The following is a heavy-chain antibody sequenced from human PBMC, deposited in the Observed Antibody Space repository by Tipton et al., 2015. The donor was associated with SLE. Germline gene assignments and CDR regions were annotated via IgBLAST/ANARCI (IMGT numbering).Heavy chain of an antibody. Sequence: TLSLTCTVSGGSISSGDDYWGWIRQPPGKGLEWIGSIYYSGATYYNLSLKSRVTMSVDTSKNHFSLKLSSVTAADTAVYYCARRGVGATYWYFDLWGRGTLVTVSS. J-gene: IGHJ2*01. V-gene: IGHV4-39*01. CDR1: GGSISSGDDY. D-gene: IGHD1-26*01. CDR2: IYYSGAT. CDR3: ARRGVGATYWYFDL.